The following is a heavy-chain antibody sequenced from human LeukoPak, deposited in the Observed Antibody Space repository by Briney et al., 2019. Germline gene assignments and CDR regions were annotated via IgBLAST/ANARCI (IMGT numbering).Heavy chain of an antibody. V-gene: IGHV3-53*01. CDR2: IYSGGST. J-gene: IGHJ6*02. CDR1: GFTFSSYS. D-gene: IGHD3/OR15-3a*01. CDR3: ARDMDWGSYYGMDV. Sequence: GGSLRLSCAASGFTFSSYSMNWVRQAPGKGLEWVSVIYSGGSTYYADSVKGRFTISRDNSKNTLYLQMNSLRAEDTAVYYCARDMDWGSYYGMDVWGQGTTVTVSS.